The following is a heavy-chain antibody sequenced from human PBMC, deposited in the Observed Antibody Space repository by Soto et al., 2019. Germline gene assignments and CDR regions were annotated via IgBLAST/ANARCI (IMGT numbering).Heavy chain of an antibody. CDR1: GFTFSSYV. CDR2: IAYDGSYK. CDR3: AREAYYYDTSGYGAFDI. D-gene: IGHD3-22*01. V-gene: IGHV3-30*03. J-gene: IGHJ3*02. Sequence: PGGSLRLSCAASGFTFSSYVMHWVRQAPGKGLEWVAVIAYDGSYKYHADSVKGRFTISRDNSKNTLYLQMNSLRAEDTAVYYCAREAYYYDTSGYGAFDIWGQATMVTVSS.